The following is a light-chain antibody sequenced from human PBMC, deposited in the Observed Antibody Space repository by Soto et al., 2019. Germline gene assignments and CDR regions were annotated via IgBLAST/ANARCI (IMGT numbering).Light chain of an antibody. V-gene: IGLV2-23*01. CDR1: SSDVGSYNL. J-gene: IGLJ1*01. CDR3: CSYARSSTHYV. CDR2: EGS. Sequence: QSALAQPASVSGSPGQSITISCTGTSSDVGSYNLVSWYQQHPGKAPKLMIYEGSKRPSGVSNRFSGSKSGNTASLTISGLQAEHEADPYCCSYARSSTHYVLGHGTKVT.